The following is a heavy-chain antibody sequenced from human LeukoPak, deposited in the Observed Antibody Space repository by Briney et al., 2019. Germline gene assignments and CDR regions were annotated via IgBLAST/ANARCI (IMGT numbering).Heavy chain of an antibody. CDR1: GYTFTSYG. J-gene: IGHJ4*02. D-gene: IGHD6-13*01. Sequence: ASVKVSCKSSGYTFTSYGISWLRHAPGQGLELMGLISAYNGSTNYSQKLQGKVTMTTDTSTRTAYIELRRLRSDATAVYYCAREGDSAAGSFDYWGQGTLVTVSS. CDR3: AREGDSAAGSFDY. CDR2: ISAYNGST. V-gene: IGHV1-18*01.